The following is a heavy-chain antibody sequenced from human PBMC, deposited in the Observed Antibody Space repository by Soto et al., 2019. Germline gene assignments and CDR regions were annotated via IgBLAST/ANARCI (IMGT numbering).Heavy chain of an antibody. V-gene: IGHV1-18*04. CDR2: IRVYNGKT. D-gene: IGHD1-26*01. J-gene: IGHJ5*02. Sequence: QVQLVQSGAEVKKPGASVKVSCKASGYTFTSYDISGVRQAPGQGLEWMGWIRVYNGKTNYAQKFQDRVTVTTDTSTSTAYMELRSLRSDDTAVYYCARASGGYSDRWGQGTLVTVSS. CDR3: ARASGGYSDR. CDR1: GYTFTSYD.